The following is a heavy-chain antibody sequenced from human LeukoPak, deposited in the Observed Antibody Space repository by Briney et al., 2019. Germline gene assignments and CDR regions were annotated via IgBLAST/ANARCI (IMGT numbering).Heavy chain of an antibody. V-gene: IGHV4-59*01. CDR3: ARVTGYMIEDYFDY. D-gene: IGHD3-22*01. J-gene: IGHJ4*02. CDR1: GGSISSYY. Sequence: SETLSLTCTVPGGSISSYYWSWIRQPPGKGLEWIGYIYYSGSTNYNPSLKSRVTISVETSKNQFSLKLSSVTAADTAVYYCARVTGYMIEDYFDYWGQGTLVTVSS. CDR2: IYYSGST.